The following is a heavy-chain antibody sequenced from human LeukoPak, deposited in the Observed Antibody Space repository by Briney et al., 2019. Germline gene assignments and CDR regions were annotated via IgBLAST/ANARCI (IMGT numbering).Heavy chain of an antibody. CDR2: IWYDGSNK. CDR1: GFTFSTYG. Sequence: PGGSLRLSCAASGFTFSTYGMHWVRQAPGKGLEWVAVIWYDGSNKYYADSVKGRFTISRDNSKNTLYLQMNSLRAEDTAVYYCAKERYYYDSSGYFPSENAFDIWGQGTMVTVSS. D-gene: IGHD3-22*01. CDR3: AKERYYYDSSGYFPSENAFDI. V-gene: IGHV3-33*06. J-gene: IGHJ3*02.